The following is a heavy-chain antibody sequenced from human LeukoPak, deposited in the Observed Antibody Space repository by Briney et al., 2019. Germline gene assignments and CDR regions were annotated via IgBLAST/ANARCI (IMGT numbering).Heavy chain of an antibody. CDR2: INANSGGT. J-gene: IGHJ4*02. CDR1: GYTFTAYY. Sequence: ASVKVSCKASGYTFTAYYMHWVRQAPGQGLEWMGCINANSGGTDYVQKFQGRVTMTRDTSISTAYMELSGLTSDDTAVYYCAIERTGSFYFDMWGQGTLVTVSS. V-gene: IGHV1-2*02. D-gene: IGHD2-8*02. CDR3: AIERTGSFYFDM.